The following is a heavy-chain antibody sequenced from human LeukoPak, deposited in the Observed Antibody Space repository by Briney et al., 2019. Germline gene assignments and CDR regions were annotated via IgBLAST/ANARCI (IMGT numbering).Heavy chain of an antibody. V-gene: IGHV4-59*11. CDR1: GGSISSHY. Sequence: PSETLSLTCTVSGGSISSHYWSWIRQPPGKGLEWIGYIYYSGSTNYNPSLKSRVTISVDTSKNQFSLKLSSVTAADTAVYYCARGSSLADYWGQGTLVTVSS. CDR2: IYYSGST. J-gene: IGHJ4*02. CDR3: ARGSSLADY. D-gene: IGHD6-13*01.